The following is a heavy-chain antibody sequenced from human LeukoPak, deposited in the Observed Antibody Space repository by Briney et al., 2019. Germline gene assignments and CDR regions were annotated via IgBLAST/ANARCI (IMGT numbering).Heavy chain of an antibody. CDR2: ISWNSGSI. CDR3: AKDGTYSGYEYFDY. Sequence: GGSLRLSCAASGFTFDDYAMHWVRQAPGKGLEWVSGISWNSGSIGYADSVKGRFTISRDNAKNSLYLQMNSLRAEDTALYYCAKDGTYSGYEYFDYWGQGTLVTVSS. D-gene: IGHD5-12*01. V-gene: IGHV3-9*01. J-gene: IGHJ4*02. CDR1: GFTFDDYA.